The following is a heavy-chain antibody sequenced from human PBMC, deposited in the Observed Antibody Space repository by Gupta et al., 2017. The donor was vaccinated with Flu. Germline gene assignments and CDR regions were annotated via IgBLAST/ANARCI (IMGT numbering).Heavy chain of an antibody. CDR3: ARFYYDSSGYYYDDY. J-gene: IGHJ4*02. CDR1: GGSISSYY. CDR2: IYYSGST. V-gene: IGHV4-59*01. D-gene: IGHD3-22*01. Sequence: QVQLQESGPGLVKPSETLSLTCTVSGGSISSYYWSWIRQPPGKGLEWIGYIYYSGSTNYNPSLKSRVTISVDTSKNQFSLKLSSVTAADTAVYYCARFYYDSSGYYYDDYWGQGTLVTVSS.